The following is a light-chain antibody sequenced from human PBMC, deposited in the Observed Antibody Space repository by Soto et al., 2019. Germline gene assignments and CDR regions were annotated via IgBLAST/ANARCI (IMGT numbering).Light chain of an antibody. V-gene: IGKV3-15*01. CDR3: QQYNNWPPWT. J-gene: IGKJ1*01. CDR1: QSVSSN. Sequence: EIVMTQSPATLSVSPGERATLSCRASQSVSSNLAWYQQKPGQAPRLLIYGASTRDTGIPARFSGSGSGTEFTLTASSLESKEFAVYYCQQYNNWPPWTFGQGTKVEIK. CDR2: GAS.